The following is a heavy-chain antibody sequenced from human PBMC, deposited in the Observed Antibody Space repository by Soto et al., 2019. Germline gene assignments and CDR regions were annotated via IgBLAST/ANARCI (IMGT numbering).Heavy chain of an antibody. D-gene: IGHD3-22*01. V-gene: IGHV3-48*03. Sequence: GGSLRLSCAASGFTISSYEMNWVRQAPGKGLEWVSNIKSSDYVDSVRGRFTISRDNAKNSLYLQMHSLRAEDTAVYYCARDQYYYDSSGLTIHYYGMDVWGQGTSVTVSS. CDR3: ARDQYYYDSSGLTIHYYGMDV. CDR2: IKSS. J-gene: IGHJ6*02. CDR1: GFTISSYE.